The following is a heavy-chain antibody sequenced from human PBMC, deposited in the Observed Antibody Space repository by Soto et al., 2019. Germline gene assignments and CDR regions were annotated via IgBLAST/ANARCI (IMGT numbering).Heavy chain of an antibody. D-gene: IGHD3-10*01. V-gene: IGHV4-4*07. CDR1: GFPISSYL. CDR3: ARGPGSYNWFDL. Sequence: SETLSLTCSDSGFPISSYLWSWFRQPAGKGLEWIGRIYSNGITVYNPSLTTRVTMSVDTSKNHFSLRLSSLTAADTAVYYCARGPGSYNWFDLWGQGTLVTVS. CDR2: IYSNGIT. J-gene: IGHJ5*02.